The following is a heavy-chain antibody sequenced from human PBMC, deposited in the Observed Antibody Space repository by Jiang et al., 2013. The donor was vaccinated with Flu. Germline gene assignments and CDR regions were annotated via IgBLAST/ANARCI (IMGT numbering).Heavy chain of an antibody. V-gene: IGHV1-8*01. D-gene: IGHD5-18*01. CDR2: MNPNSGNA. CDR3: ARGQVAAMGDYYYYGMDV. CDR1: GYTFSSYD. J-gene: IGHJ6*02. Sequence: GAEVKKPGASMKVSCKASGYTFSSYDINWVRQATGQGLEWMGWMNPNSGNAHYAQKFQGRITMTRSTSISTAYMELSSLRSEDTAVYYCARGQVAAMGDYYYYGMDVWGQGTTVTVSS.